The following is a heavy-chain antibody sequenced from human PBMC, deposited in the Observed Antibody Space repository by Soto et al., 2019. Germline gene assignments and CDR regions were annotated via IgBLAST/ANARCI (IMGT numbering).Heavy chain of an antibody. Sequence: QVQLVQSGAEVKKPGSSVKVSCKASGGTFISYAISWVRQAPGQGLEWMGEIIPIFGTANYAQKCQGRVTITADESTSTADMELSSLRAEDTAVYYCARGDGYTYGYFDYWGQGTLVTVSS. CDR3: ARGDGYTYGYFDY. V-gene: IGHV1-69*01. D-gene: IGHD5-12*01. J-gene: IGHJ4*02. CDR1: GGTFISYA. CDR2: IIPIFGTA.